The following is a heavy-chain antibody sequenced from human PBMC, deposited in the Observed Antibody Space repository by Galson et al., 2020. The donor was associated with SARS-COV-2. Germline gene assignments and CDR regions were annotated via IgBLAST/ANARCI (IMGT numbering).Heavy chain of an antibody. V-gene: IGHV4-34*01. CDR1: GGSFSGYY. CDR2: INHSGST. CDR3: ARGEIAAAGTPDWFDP. J-gene: IGHJ5*02. Sequence: SQTLSLTCAVYGGSFSGYYWSWIRQPPGKGLEWIGEINHSGSTNYNPSLKSRVTISVDTSKNQFSLRLSSVTAADTAVYYCARGEIAAAGTPDWFDPWGQGTLVTVSS. D-gene: IGHD6-13*01.